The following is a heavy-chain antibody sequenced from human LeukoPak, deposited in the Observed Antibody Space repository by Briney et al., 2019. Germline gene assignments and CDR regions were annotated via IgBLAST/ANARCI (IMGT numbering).Heavy chain of an antibody. CDR2: INPSGGST. Sequence: GASVKVSCKASGYTFTSYYMHWVRQAPGQGLEWMGIINPSGGSTSYAQKFQGRDTMTRDTSTSTVYMELSSLRSEDTAVYYCARAPGYYDSSGYYGAFDIWGQGTMVTVSS. CDR3: ARAPGYYDSSGYYGAFDI. V-gene: IGHV1-46*01. D-gene: IGHD3-22*01. J-gene: IGHJ3*02. CDR1: GYTFTSYY.